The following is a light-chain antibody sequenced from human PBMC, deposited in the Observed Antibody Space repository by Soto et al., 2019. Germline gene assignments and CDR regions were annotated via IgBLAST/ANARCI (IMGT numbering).Light chain of an antibody. J-gene: IGLJ1*01. CDR2: GNS. CDR1: SSNIGAGYD. V-gene: IGLV1-40*01. Sequence: QAVVTQPPSVSGAPGQRVTISCTGSSSNIGAGYDVHWYQQLPGTAPKLLIYGNSNRPSGVPDRFSGSKSGTSASLAITGLQGEEGADYYRQSFDSRRRGYVLGTGTKLPVL. CDR3: QSFDSRRRGYV.